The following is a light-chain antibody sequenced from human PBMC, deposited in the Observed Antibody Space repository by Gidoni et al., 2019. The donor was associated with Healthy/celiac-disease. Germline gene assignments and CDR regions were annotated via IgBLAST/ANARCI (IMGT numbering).Light chain of an antibody. CDR1: QSVSSSY. Sequence: EIVLTQSPGTLSLSPGERANLSCRASQSVSSSYLSWYQQKPGQAPSLLLYGASSRATGIPDRFSGSGSGTVFTLTISRLEPEDFAVYYCQQYGSSSITFGQXTRLEIK. J-gene: IGKJ5*01. CDR2: GAS. V-gene: IGKV3-20*01. CDR3: QQYGSSSIT.